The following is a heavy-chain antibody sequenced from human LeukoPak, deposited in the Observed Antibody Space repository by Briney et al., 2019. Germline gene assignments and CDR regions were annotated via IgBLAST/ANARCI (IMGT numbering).Heavy chain of an antibody. J-gene: IGHJ4*02. D-gene: IGHD3-22*01. V-gene: IGHV4-38-2*01. Sequence: SETLSLTCAVSGFSISSGYYWGWIRQPPGKGLVWIGSVFRDGSAFYNPSLKSRVSLSVDTSTMKFSLRLTSVTAADTAAYYCARLTYSFTGSGYHYFDHWGQGALVSVSS. CDR2: VFRDGSA. CDR3: ARLTYSFTGSGYHYFDH. CDR1: GFSISSGYY.